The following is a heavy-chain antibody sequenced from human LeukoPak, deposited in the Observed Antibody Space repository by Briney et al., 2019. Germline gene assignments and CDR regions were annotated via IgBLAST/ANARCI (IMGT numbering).Heavy chain of an antibody. J-gene: IGHJ4*02. D-gene: IGHD3-9*01. CDR2: FDPEDGET. CDR1: GYTLTELS. Sequence: ASVKVSCKVSGYTLTELSMHWVRQAPGKGLEWMGGFDPEDGETIYAQKFQGRVTITRDTSASTAYMELSSLRSEDTAVYYCASGILRYFDWLSQLDYWGQGTLVTVSS. CDR3: ASGILRYFDWLSQLDY. V-gene: IGHV1-24*01.